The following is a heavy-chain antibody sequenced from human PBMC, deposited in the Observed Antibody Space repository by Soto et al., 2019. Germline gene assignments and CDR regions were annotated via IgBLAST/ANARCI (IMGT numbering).Heavy chain of an antibody. Sequence: EVQLLESGGDLVQPGGSLRLSCAASGLTFSSYAMTWVRQAPGKGLEWVSAISGSGGSTYYADSVKGRFTVSRDNSKNTLYLQMNRLRAEDTAVYYCATRGYCISTYCFADFDAMVVWGQGTMFSVSS. CDR2: ISGSGGST. J-gene: IGHJ6*02. CDR1: GLTFSSYA. D-gene: IGHD2-2*01. V-gene: IGHV3-23*01. CDR3: ATRGYCISTYCFADFDAMVV.